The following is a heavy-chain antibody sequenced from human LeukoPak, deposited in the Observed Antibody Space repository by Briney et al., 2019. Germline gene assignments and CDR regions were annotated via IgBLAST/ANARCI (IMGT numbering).Heavy chain of an antibody. CDR3: AKDMSPAGSPYYYYDMDV. V-gene: IGHV3-9*01. Sequence: GRSLRLSCAASGFTFDDYAMHWVRQAPGKGLEWVSGISWNSGSIGYADSVKGRFTISRDNAKNSLYLQMNSLRTEDTALYYCAKDMSPAGSPYYYYDMDVWGQGTTVTVSS. J-gene: IGHJ6*02. D-gene: IGHD6-19*01. CDR2: ISWNSGSI. CDR1: GFTFDDYA.